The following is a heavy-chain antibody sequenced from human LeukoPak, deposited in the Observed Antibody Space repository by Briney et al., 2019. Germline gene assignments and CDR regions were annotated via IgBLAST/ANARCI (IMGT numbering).Heavy chain of an antibody. CDR3: ARASGSFDY. V-gene: IGHV3-33*01. CDR2: IWPDGTNK. CDR1: GFPFSNYG. J-gene: IGHJ4*02. Sequence: GRSLRLSCAASGFPFSNYGLHWVRPAPGKGLEWVAVIWPDGTNKYYAGSVKGRFTISRDDSKNTLYLQMNSLRAEDSAVYYCARASGSFDYWGQGTLVTVSS. D-gene: IGHD1-26*01.